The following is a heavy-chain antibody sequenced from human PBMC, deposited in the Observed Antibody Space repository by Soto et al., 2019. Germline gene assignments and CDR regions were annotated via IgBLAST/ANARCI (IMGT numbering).Heavy chain of an antibody. D-gene: IGHD4-17*01. V-gene: IGHV1-69*13. J-gene: IGHJ4*02. CDR2: IMPIFGRA. Sequence: VASVKVSCKASGGTFSNYAFSWVRQAPGQGLEWLGGIMPIFGRADYAQKFRGRVTITADESTSTAHMELSSLRSEDTAVYYCAEAFYGDYVYWGQGTLVTVSS. CDR1: GGTFSNYA. CDR3: AEAFYGDYVY.